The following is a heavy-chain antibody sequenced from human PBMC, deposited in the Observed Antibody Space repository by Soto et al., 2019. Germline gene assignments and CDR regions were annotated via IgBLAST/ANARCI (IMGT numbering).Heavy chain of an antibody. CDR2: ISYNGRDK. Sequence: QVQLVESGGGVVQPGRSLTLSCEASGFTFRNFAFHWVRQSPGKGLEWVAVISYNGRDKYHADSVKGRCTISRDNSINTLYLQMSSLRPEDTAVYHCVRAGGITLDRGVIRDYHGLDVWGQGTTVTVSS. CDR3: VRAGGITLDRGVIRDYHGLDV. CDR1: GFTFRNFA. J-gene: IGHJ6*02. V-gene: IGHV3-30*04. D-gene: IGHD3-10*01.